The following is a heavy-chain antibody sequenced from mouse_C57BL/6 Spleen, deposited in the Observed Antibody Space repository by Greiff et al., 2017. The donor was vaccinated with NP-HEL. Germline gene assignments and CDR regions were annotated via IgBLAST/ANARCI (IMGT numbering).Heavy chain of an antibody. Sequence: QVQLQQPGAELVKPGASVKLSCKASGYTFTSYWMQWVKQRPGQGLAWIGEIDPSDSYTKYTQKFQGKATLTVDTSSSTAYMQLSSLTSEDSAVYYCARGGAAQARFAYWGQGTLVTVSA. CDR3: ARGGAAQARFAY. D-gene: IGHD3-2*02. V-gene: IGHV1-50*01. J-gene: IGHJ3*01. CDR1: GYTFTSYW. CDR2: IDPSDSYT.